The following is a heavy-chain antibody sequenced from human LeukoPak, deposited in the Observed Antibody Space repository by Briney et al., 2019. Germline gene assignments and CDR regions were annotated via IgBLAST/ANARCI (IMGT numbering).Heavy chain of an antibody. Sequence: GGSLRLSCAASGFTFSSYAMHWVRQAPGKGLEWVAVISYDGSNKYYADSVKGRFTISRDKSKNTLYLQMNSLRAEDTAVYYCAKDQEWELLECRADYWGQGTLVTVSS. J-gene: IGHJ4*02. D-gene: IGHD1-26*01. CDR3: AKDQEWELLECRADY. V-gene: IGHV3-30-3*01. CDR1: GFTFSSYA. CDR2: ISYDGSNK.